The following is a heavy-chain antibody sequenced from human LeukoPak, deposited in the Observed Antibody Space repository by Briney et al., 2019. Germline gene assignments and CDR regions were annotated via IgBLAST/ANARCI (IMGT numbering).Heavy chain of an antibody. D-gene: IGHD6-19*01. J-gene: IGHJ6*02. V-gene: IGHV3-23*01. CDR2: ISGSGGST. CDR1: RFTFSSDA. Sequence: GGSLRLSCAASRFTFSSDAMNWVRQAPGKGLEWVSAISGSGGSTYYADSVKGRFTISRDNSKNTLYLQMNSLRAEDTAVYYCAQYDGVAGDYYYYGMDVWGQGTTVTVSS. CDR3: AQYDGVAGDYYYYGMDV.